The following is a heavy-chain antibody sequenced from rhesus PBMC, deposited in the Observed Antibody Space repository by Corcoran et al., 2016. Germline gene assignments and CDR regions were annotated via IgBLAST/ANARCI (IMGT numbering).Heavy chain of an antibody. CDR3: ARQGQILGYFEF. V-gene: IGHV4-169*01. J-gene: IGHJ1*01. CDR1: GGSISSSY. CDR2: IYGSGSST. Sequence: QLQLQESGPGLVKPSETLSVTCAVSGGSISSSYWSWIRQAPGKGLEWIGYIYGSGSSTNYNPSPKRRVTLSGDTSKNQLSLKLSSVTAADTAVYYCARQGQILGYFEFWGQGALVTVSS.